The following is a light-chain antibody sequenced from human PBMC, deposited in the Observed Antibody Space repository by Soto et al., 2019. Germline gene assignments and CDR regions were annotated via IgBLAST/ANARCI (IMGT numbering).Light chain of an antibody. CDR2: DVN. CDR1: SSDVGAYNY. V-gene: IGLV2-11*01. J-gene: IGLJ1*01. CDR3: CSYVGRNTIV. Sequence: QSALTQPRSVSGSPGQSVTIPCTGTSSDVGAYNYVSWYRHHPARAPKLIIYDVNRRPSGVSDRFSGSKSGDTASLTISGLRSEDEAEYYCCSYVGRNTIVFGTGTKVTVL.